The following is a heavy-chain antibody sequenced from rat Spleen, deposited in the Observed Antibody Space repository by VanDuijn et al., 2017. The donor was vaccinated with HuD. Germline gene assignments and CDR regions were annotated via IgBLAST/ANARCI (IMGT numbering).Heavy chain of an antibody. V-gene: IGHV5-25*01. J-gene: IGHJ3*01. CDR1: GFTFSSFA. CDR2: ITSGGSNT. CDR3: ARDYRGYSDWFAY. Sequence: EVQLVESGGGLVQPGRSLKLSCAASGFTFSSFAMAWVRQAPKKGLEWVATITSGGSNTYYPDSVKGRFTISRDNAKSTLYLQMDSLRSEDTATYYCARDYRGYSDWFAYWGQGTLVTVSS. D-gene: IGHD1-11*01.